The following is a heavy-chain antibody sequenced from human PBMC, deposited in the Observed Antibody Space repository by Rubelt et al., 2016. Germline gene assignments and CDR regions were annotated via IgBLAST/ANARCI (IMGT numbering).Heavy chain of an antibody. J-gene: IGHJ4*02. Sequence: EVQLVESGGGLIQPGGSLRLSCAASGLTVSTNYMSWVRQAPGKGLEWVSAISGGGGSTYYADSVKGRFTISRDNSKNTLYVQSNSLRAEDTAVYYCVKGGWGNIFDYWGQGTLVTVSS. V-gene: IGHV3-23*04. D-gene: IGHD6-19*01. CDR1: GLTVSTNY. CDR2: ISGGGGST. CDR3: VKGGWGNIFDY.